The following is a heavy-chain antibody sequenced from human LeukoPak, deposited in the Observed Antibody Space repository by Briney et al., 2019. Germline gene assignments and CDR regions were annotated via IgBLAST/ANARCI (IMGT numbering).Heavy chain of an antibody. CDR1: GYTFTGYY. CDR3: ARLSGNYAY. CDR2: VKPNTGDT. Sequence: ASVKLSCKSSGYTFTGYYIRWERQAPGQGLEWMGWVKPNTGDTQYAQKFQGRVTMSRDTSVSTAYMELSRLTSDDTAMYYCARLSGNYAYWGQGTLVTVFS. J-gene: IGHJ4*02. V-gene: IGHV1-2*02. D-gene: IGHD1-26*01.